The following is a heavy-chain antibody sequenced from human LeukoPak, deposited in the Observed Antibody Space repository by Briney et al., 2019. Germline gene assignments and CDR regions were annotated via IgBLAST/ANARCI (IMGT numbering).Heavy chain of an antibody. CDR3: ATLGFGEYIGGFDY. J-gene: IGHJ4*02. V-gene: IGHV1-2*02. Sequence: ASVKVSCKASGYTFTGYYMHWVRQARGQGLEWMRWINPNSGGTNYAQKFQGRVTMTRDTSISTAYMELSRLRSDDTAVYYCATLGFGEYIGGFDYWGQGTLVTVSS. CDR2: INPNSGGT. CDR1: GYTFTGYY. D-gene: IGHD3-10*01.